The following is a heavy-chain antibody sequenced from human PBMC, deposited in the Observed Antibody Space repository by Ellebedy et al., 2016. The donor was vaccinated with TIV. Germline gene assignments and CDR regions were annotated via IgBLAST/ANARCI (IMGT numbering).Heavy chain of an antibody. CDR1: GFTFSSYA. V-gene: IGHV3-23*01. CDR2: ISGSGGST. D-gene: IGHD3-3*01. Sequence: GGSLRLXXAASGFTFSSYAMSWVRQAPGKGLEWVSAISGSGGSTYYADSVKGRFTISRDNSKNTLYLQMNSLRAEDTAVYYCAKVPSGDDFWSGMGYYGMDVWGQGTTVTVSS. CDR3: AKVPSGDDFWSGMGYYGMDV. J-gene: IGHJ6*02.